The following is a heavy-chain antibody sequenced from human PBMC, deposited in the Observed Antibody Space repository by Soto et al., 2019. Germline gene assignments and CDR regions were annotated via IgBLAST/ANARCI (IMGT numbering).Heavy chain of an antibody. CDR2: INPSRGLT. V-gene: IGHV1-46*02. J-gene: IGHJ4*02. D-gene: IGHD6-19*01. CDR1: GYMFDNYY. CDR3: ARDGVRIGGRSGFFDN. Sequence: ASVKVSCKASGYMFDNYYIHWARHTPGQGLQWIGVINPSRGLTTYAQKFQVRVSMTRDTSTTTVFMELSSLTSEDTAIYYCARDGVRIGGRSGFFDNGGPGTLVTVSS.